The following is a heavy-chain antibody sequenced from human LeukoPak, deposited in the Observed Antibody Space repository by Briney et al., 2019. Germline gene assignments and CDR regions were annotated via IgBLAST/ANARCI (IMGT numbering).Heavy chain of an antibody. V-gene: IGHV3-15*01. J-gene: IGHJ4*02. CDR1: GFTFSSYS. CDR2: VKSRADGGAT. Sequence: GGSLRLSCAASGFTFSSYSMSWVRQAPGKGLEWVGRVKSRADGGATDYAAPVKGRFTISRDDSKNTLYLQMNILKTEDSAIYFCTTDQKWLRLALGYWGQGTLVTVSS. CDR3: TTDQKWLRLALGY. D-gene: IGHD5-12*01.